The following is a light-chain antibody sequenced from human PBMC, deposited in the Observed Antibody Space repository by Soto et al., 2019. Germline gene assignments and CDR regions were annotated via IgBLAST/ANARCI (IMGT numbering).Light chain of an antibody. Sequence: EIVLTQSPPTLSLSPGERATLSCRASQSVSSYLAWYQQKPGQAPRLLIYDTSNRATGIPARFSGSGSGTDFTLTISSLEPEDIAVYYCQQRFDWITFGQGTRLEIK. CDR2: DTS. J-gene: IGKJ5*01. CDR1: QSVSSY. V-gene: IGKV3-11*01. CDR3: QQRFDWIT.